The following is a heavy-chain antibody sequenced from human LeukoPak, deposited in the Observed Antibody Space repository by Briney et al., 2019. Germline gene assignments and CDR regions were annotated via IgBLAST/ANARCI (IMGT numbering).Heavy chain of an antibody. D-gene: IGHD3-16*02. V-gene: IGHV7-4-1*02. J-gene: IGHJ5*02. CDR2: ISTDTGNP. Sequence: GASVKVSCKTSGYTFTTHAINWLRQAPGQGLEWMGSISTDTGNPTYAQGFTGRFVFSLDTSVNTAYLQISGLKAEDTAVYYCVRWRAGGNYRLFDPWGQGTLVTVSS. CDR3: VRWRAGGNYRLFDP. CDR1: GYTFTTHA.